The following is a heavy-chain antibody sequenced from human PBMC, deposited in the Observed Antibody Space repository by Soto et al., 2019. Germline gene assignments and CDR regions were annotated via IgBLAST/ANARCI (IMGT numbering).Heavy chain of an antibody. V-gene: IGHV3-30-3*01. J-gene: IGHJ4*02. Sequence: QVQLVESGGGVVQPGRSLRLSCGGSGFTFSSYAMHWVRQAPGKGLEWDAVISYDGSNKYYADSVKGRFTISRDNSKNTLYLHMNSLRAEDTAVYYCARDKPRVESALWYWGQRTLVTVSS. CDR3: ARDKPRVESALWY. CDR2: ISYDGSNK. D-gene: IGHD2-15*01. CDR1: GFTFSSYA.